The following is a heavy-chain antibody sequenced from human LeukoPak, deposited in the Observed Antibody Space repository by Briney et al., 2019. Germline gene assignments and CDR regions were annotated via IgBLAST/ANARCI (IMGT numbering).Heavy chain of an antibody. CDR2: IYTSGST. CDR3: ARFGGSYMTFDY. V-gene: IGHV4-39*07. D-gene: IGHD1-26*01. CDR1: GGSISSSSYY. Sequence: SETLSLTCTVSGGSISSSSYYWGWIRQPPGKGLEWIGRIYTSGSTNYNPSLKSRVTISVDTSKNQFSLKLSSVTAADTAVYYCARFGGSYMTFDYWGQGTLVTVSS. J-gene: IGHJ4*02.